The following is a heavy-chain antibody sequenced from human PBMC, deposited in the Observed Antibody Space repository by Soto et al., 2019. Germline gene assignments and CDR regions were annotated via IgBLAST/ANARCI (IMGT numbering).Heavy chain of an antibody. CDR3: ATGTRDDYNYWYFYL. CDR2: IIPIYGTS. J-gene: IGHJ2*01. Sequence: QVQLVQSGAELKKPGSSVKVSCKASGGTFGTFAIRWVRQAPGQGPEWVAGIIPIYGTSNYADDFRGRIARTADESTATDYRERSSLRAEDSAIYYCATGTRDDYNYWYFYLWGRGTLVTVSS. V-gene: IGHV1-69*01. D-gene: IGHD1-1*01. CDR1: GGTFGTFA.